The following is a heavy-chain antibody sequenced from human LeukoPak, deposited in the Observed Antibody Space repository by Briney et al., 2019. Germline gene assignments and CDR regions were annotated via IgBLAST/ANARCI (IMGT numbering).Heavy chain of an antibody. Sequence: GGSLRLSCAASGFTFTNYALHWVRQAPGKGLEWVAVISYDGTNKYYADSVKGRFTISRDNSKNTLSLQMNSLRAEDTALYYCARGFVLGAAKNYFDYWGQGALVPVSS. J-gene: IGHJ4*02. CDR1: GFTFTNYA. CDR3: ARGFVLGAAKNYFDY. CDR2: ISYDGTNK. D-gene: IGHD2-21*02. V-gene: IGHV3-30-3*01.